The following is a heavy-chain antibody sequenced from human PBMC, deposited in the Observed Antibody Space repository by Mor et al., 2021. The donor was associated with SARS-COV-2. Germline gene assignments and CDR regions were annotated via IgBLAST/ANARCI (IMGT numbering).Heavy chain of an antibody. J-gene: IGHJ5*02. CDR3: AKYPRWNWFDP. Sequence: GRFTISRDNSKHKLYLQMNSLRAEDTAVYYCAKYPRWNWFDPCGQGTLVTVSS. V-gene: IGHV3-23*01.